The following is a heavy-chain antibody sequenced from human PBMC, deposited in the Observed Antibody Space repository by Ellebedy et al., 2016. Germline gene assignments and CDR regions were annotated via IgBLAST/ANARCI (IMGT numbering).Heavy chain of an antibody. CDR3: VKGASSGSWVTMEY. CDR2: IVASGERT. V-gene: IGHV3-23*01. Sequence: GESLKISCEASGFPFSSHAMSWVRQAPGKGPEWISAIVASGERTFYADSVKGRFTISRDNSKNRLYLQMNSLRVEDTALYYCVKGASSGSWVTMEYWGQGALVTVSS. J-gene: IGHJ4*02. D-gene: IGHD6-13*01. CDR1: GFPFSSHA.